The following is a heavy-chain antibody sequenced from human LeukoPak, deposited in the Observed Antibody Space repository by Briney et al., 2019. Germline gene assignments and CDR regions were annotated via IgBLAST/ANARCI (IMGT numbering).Heavy chain of an antibody. CDR1: GYTFTAYY. J-gene: IGHJ4*02. Sequence: ASVKVSCKASGYTFTAYYMHWVRQAPGQGLEWMGWINPSSGGTKYVQKFQARVTMTRDTSIRTAYMELNSLRSDDTAVYYCVRPRDGYTGPFDYRGQGSLVTVSS. CDR2: INPSSGGT. V-gene: IGHV1-2*02. CDR3: VRPRDGYTGPFDY. D-gene: IGHD5-24*01.